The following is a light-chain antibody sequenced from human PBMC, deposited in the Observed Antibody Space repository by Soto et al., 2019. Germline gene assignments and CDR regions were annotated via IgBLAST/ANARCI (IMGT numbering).Light chain of an antibody. Sequence: GDRVTITCRASQSISSWLAWYQQKPGKAPKFLIYDASNLESGVPSRFSGSGSGTEFPLTISSLQPDDFATYCCQQYSSYWTFGQGTKVDIK. CDR3: QQYSSYWT. V-gene: IGKV1-5*01. CDR2: DAS. CDR1: QSISSW. J-gene: IGKJ1*01.